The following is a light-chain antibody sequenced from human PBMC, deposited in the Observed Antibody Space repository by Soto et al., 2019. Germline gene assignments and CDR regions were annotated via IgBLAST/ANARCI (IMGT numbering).Light chain of an antibody. CDR3: QQSYSTLT. CDR2: DAS. J-gene: IGKJ4*01. V-gene: IGKV1-33*01. CDR1: QDISNY. Sequence: DVQMTQSPSSLSASVGDRVTITCQASQDISNYLNWYQQKPGRAPKLLIYDASNLETGVPSRFSGSGSGTDFTFTISSLQPEDFATYYCQQSYSTLTFGGGTKVDIK.